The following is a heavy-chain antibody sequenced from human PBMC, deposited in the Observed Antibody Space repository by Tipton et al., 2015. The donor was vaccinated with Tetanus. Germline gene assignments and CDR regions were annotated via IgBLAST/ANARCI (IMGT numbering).Heavy chain of an antibody. CDR1: GASVSSGGYY. J-gene: IGHJ4*02. CDR2: IHYSGTT. D-gene: IGHD3-16*01. V-gene: IGHV4-61*08. CDR3: ARENWSYGNPFDY. Sequence: TLSLTCTASGASVSSGGYYWSWIRQPPGKGLEWIGYIHYSGTTNYNPSVKSRVTISVDTSKSQFSLNLSSVTAADAAVYYCARENWSYGNPFDYWGQGIQVTVSS.